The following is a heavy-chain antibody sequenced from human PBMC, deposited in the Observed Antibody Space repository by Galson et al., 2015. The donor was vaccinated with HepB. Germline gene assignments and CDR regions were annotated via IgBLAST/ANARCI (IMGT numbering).Heavy chain of an antibody. J-gene: IGHJ4*02. D-gene: IGHD5-12*01. V-gene: IGHV1-24*01. Sequence: SVKVSCKVSGYTLTELSMHWVRQAPGKGLEWMGGFDPEDGETIYAQKFQGRVTMTEDTSTDTAYMELSSLRSEDTAVYYCATGYSGYDVPSRFDYWGQGTLVTVSS. CDR1: GYTLTELS. CDR2: FDPEDGET. CDR3: ATGYSGYDVPSRFDY.